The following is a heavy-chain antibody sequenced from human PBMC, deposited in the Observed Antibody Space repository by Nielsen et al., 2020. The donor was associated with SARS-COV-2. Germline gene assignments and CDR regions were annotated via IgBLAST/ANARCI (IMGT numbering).Heavy chain of an antibody. CDR2: IYPGDSDT. V-gene: IGHV5-51*01. Sequence: GESLKISCKGSGYSFTSYWIGWVRQMPGKGLEWMGIIYPGDSDTRYSPSFQGQVTISADKSISTAYLQWSSLKASDTAMYYCAINLWFGELLGLWFDPWGQGTLVTVSS. J-gene: IGHJ5*02. CDR3: AINLWFGELLGLWFDP. D-gene: IGHD3-10*01. CDR1: GYSFTSYW.